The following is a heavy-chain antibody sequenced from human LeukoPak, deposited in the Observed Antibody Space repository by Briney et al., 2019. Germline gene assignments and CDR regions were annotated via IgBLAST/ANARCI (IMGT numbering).Heavy chain of an antibody. CDR3: AIVIGCDEPFDL. Sequence: GGSLRLTCAASGFTFSSYSMNWVRQAPGKGLVWVSRINTDGSSTNYADFVRGRFTVSRDSAKNTLYLQMNSLRVEDTAVYYCAIVIGCDEPFDLWGHGTSVTVSS. V-gene: IGHV3-74*01. CDR2: INTDGSST. D-gene: IGHD3-10*01. J-gene: IGHJ3*01. CDR1: GFTFSSYS.